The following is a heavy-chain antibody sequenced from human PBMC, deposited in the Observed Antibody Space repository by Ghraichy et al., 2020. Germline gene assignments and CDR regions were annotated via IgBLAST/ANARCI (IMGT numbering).Heavy chain of an antibody. CDR3: ARASQFGSTKWPWGTDFDY. Sequence: ASVKVSCKASGYSFSDTYIHWVRQAPGQRLEWMGWINPNSGGTKYAQKFQGRVTMTRDTSISTAYMELGSLRYDDTALYYCARASQFGSTKWPWGTDFDYWGRGTLVTVSS. CDR2: INPNSGGT. V-gene: IGHV1-2*02. CDR1: GYSFSDTY. D-gene: IGHD2-2*01. J-gene: IGHJ4*02.